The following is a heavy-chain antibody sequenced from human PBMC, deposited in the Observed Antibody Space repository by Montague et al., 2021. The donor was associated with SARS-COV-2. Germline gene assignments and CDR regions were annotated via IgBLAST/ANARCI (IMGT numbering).Heavy chain of an antibody. D-gene: IGHD6-13*01. V-gene: IGHV3-33*01. CDR1: GFTFSSYG. Sequence: SLRLSCAASGFTFSSYGMHWVRQAPGKGLEWVAIIWYDGSKNYYADSVKGRFTISRDNSKNTLYLQMNTLRAEDTAVNYCARDSSSGSDWYYYYGMDVWGQGTTVTVSS. CDR2: IWYDGSKN. CDR3: ARDSSSGSDWYYYYGMDV. J-gene: IGHJ6*02.